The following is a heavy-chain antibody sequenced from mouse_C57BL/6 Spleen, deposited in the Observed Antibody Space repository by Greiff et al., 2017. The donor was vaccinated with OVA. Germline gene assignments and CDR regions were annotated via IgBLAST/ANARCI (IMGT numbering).Heavy chain of an antibody. V-gene: IGHV14-3*01. D-gene: IGHD1-1*01. CDR1: GFNIKNTY. J-gene: IGHJ3*01. Sequence: EVQLQQSVAELVRPGASVKLSCTASGFNIKNTYMHWVKQRPEQGLEWIGRIDPANGNTKYAPKFQGKATITADTSSNTAYLQLSSLTSEDTAIYYCASWPYYYGSSGWFAYWGQGTLVTVSA. CDR2: IDPANGNT. CDR3: ASWPYYYGSSGWFAY.